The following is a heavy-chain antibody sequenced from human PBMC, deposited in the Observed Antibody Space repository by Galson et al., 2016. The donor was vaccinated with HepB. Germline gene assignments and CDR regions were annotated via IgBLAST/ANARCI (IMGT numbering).Heavy chain of an antibody. D-gene: IGHD2-15*01. V-gene: IGHV1-46*02. J-gene: IGHJ4*02. CDR1: GYTFNSHY. CDR2: MNPSGGAT. Sequence: SVKVSCKASGYTFNSHYMHWARQAPGQGLEWMGIMNPSGGATSYPQKFRGRITMTRDTSTSTVYMELSSLRSEDTAVYYCARDPLFCSGGRCYRDAYNCPDYWGQGTLVTVSS. CDR3: ARDPLFCSGGRCYRDAYNCPDY.